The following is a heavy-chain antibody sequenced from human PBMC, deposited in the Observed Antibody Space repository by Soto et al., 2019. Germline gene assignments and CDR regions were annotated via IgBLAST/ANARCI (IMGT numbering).Heavy chain of an antibody. J-gene: IGHJ6*02. CDR2: IYYSGST. D-gene: IGHD3-3*01. CDR3: VGALGFSDSSRDPYDFWSGYYPYYYYYGMDV. CDR1: GGSISSGDYY. V-gene: IGHV4-30-4*01. Sequence: PSETLSLTCTVSGGSISSGDYYWSWIRKPPGKGLEWIGYIYYSGSTYYNPSLKSRVTISVDTSKNQFYLKLSSVTAADTAVYYCVGALGFSDSSRDPYDFWSGYYPYYYYYGMDVWGQGTTVTVSS.